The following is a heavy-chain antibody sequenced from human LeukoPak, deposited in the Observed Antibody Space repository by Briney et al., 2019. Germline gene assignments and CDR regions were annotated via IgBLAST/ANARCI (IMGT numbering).Heavy chain of an antibody. Sequence: GGSLRLSCAASGFTFSSYSMNWVRQAPGKGLEWVSSISSSSSYIYYADSVKGRFTISRDNAKNSLYLQMNSLRAEDTAVYCCARGLPGYYMDVWGKGTTVTVSS. CDR1: GFTFSSYS. J-gene: IGHJ6*03. CDR3: ARGLPGYYMDV. V-gene: IGHV3-21*01. CDR2: ISSSSSYI. D-gene: IGHD2-15*01.